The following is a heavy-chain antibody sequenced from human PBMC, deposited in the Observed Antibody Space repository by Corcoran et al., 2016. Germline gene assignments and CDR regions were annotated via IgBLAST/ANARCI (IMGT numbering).Heavy chain of an antibody. CDR3: AMGVLLGCGELSGY. CDR1: GYTFIGYY. CDR2: NNPNSGGT. J-gene: IGHJ4*02. V-gene: IGHV1-2*02. D-gene: IGHD3-10*01. Sequence: QVQLVQSGAEVKKPGASVKVSCKASGYTFIGYYIHWVRQAPGQGLEWMGWNNPNSGGTNYAQKFQGRVTMTRDTSITTAYMERSSLRSADTAGYYGAMGVLLGCGELSGYWGQGTLVTVSS.